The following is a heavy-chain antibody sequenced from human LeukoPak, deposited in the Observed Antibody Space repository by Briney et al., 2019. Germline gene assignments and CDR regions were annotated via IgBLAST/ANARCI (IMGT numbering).Heavy chain of an antibody. Sequence: PGESLKISCKGSGYSFTSYWIGWVRQMPGKGLEWMGIIYPGDSDTRYSPSFQGQVTISADKSISTAYLQWSSLKASDTAMYYCARLGCSSTSCYWPEVHLKVLDYWGQGTLVTVSS. V-gene: IGHV5-51*01. CDR2: IYPGDSDT. J-gene: IGHJ4*02. D-gene: IGHD2-2*01. CDR1: GYSFTSYW. CDR3: ARLGCSSTSCYWPEVHLKVLDY.